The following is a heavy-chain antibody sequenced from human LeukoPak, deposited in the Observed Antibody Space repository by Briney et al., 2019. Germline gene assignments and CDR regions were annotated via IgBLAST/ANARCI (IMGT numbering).Heavy chain of an antibody. CDR2: INHSGST. V-gene: IGHV4-39*07. CDR3: ASLYSNYYYYYMDV. D-gene: IGHD4-11*01. Sequence: PSETLSLTCTVSGGSISSSSYYWSWIRQPPGKGLEWIGEINHSGSTNYNPSLKSRVTISVDTSKNQFSLKLSSVTAADTAVYYCASLYSNYYYYYMDVWGKGTTVTVSS. CDR1: GGSISSSSYY. J-gene: IGHJ6*03.